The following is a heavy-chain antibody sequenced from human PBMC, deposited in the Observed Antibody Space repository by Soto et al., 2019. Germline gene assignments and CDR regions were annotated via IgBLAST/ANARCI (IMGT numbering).Heavy chain of an antibody. V-gene: IGHV1-18*01. CDR2: ISANNGVT. J-gene: IGHJ4*02. D-gene: IGHD2-15*01. CDR1: GYTFTSYG. CDR3: ARDKGYCSDTSCPDFDY. Sequence: ASVKVSCKASGYTFTSYGISWVRQAPGQGLEWMGRISANNGVTNYAKKFQGRVTIVVDTSTSTAYMELNSLRYEDTAVYYCARDKGYCSDTSCPDFDYWGQGTLVTVSS.